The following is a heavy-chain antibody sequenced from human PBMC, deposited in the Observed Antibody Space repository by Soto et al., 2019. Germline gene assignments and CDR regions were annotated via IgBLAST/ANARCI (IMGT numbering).Heavy chain of an antibody. D-gene: IGHD6-13*01. J-gene: IGHJ4*02. CDR1: GASINSSSYY. CDR2: IYYSGST. Sequence: PSETLSLTCTVSGASINSSSYYWGWIRQPPGKGLEWIGNIYYSGSTYYNPSLKTRVTISVDTSKNQFSLSLTSVTAADTAVYFCATAQSSSWYSAYWGLGTLDTVSS. V-gene: IGHV4-39*01. CDR3: ATAQSSSWYSAY.